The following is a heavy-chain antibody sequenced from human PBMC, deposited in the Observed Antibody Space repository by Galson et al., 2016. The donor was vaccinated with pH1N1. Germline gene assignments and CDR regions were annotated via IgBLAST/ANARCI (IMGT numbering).Heavy chain of an antibody. J-gene: IGHJ4*02. CDR2: MNPNNDNT. D-gene: IGHD2-15*01. V-gene: IGHV1-8*01. CDR1: GYTFTDYD. CDR3: ARGGHCSGGSCYDVFDY. Sequence: SVKVSCKASGYTFTDYDINWVRQGTGQGLEWMAWMNPNNDNTGYAQKFQGRVTMTRNTSISTAYMELSSLRSEDTAVYYCARGGHCSGGSCYDVFDYWGQGALVTVS.